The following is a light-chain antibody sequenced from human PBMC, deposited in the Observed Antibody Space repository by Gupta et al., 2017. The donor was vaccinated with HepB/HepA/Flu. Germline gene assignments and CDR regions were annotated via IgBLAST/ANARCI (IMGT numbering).Light chain of an antibody. CDR1: QSVSRY. Sequence: IVLTQSPVTLSLSPGERATLSCRASQSVSRYLAWYQQKPGPPPSLLVFDASNRATDIPPRFSGSGSGTDFTLTISSLEPEDFAVYYCQQRINWPLTFGGGTRVEIK. CDR2: DAS. CDR3: QQRINWPLT. J-gene: IGKJ4*01. V-gene: IGKV3-11*01.